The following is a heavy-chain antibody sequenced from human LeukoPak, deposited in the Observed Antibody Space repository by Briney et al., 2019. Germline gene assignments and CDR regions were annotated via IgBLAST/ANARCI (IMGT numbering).Heavy chain of an antibody. CDR1: GYTFIVYD. Sequence: EASVTVSFKTSGYTFIVYDINWLRQVAGQGLEWMGWMNSNNGNTGYALKFQHRVTMTMNTSIDTAYMELNSLTSEDTAVYYCARRISALGTGFWFDPWGQGTQVTVSS. CDR2: MNSNNGNT. D-gene: IGHD6-13*01. CDR3: ARRISALGTGFWFDP. J-gene: IGHJ5*02. V-gene: IGHV1-8*01.